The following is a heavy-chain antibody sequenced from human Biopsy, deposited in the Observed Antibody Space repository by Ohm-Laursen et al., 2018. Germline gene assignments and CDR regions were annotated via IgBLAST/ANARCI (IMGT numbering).Heavy chain of an antibody. Sequence: GTLSLTCTVSGGPIDSYYWSWIRQTPGKGLEWIGHVYNGGITNYNPSLKSRVTISKDTSKNQFSLQLSSVTAADTAVYYCARTPRDSFWSGSYKRGLWFDPWGQGTLVTVSS. CDR3: ARTPRDSFWSGSYKRGLWFDP. J-gene: IGHJ5*02. D-gene: IGHD3-3*01. V-gene: IGHV4-59*01. CDR2: VYNGGIT. CDR1: GGPIDSYY.